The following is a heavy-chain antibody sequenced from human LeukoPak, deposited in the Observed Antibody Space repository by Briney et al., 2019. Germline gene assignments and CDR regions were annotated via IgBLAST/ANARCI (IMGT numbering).Heavy chain of an antibody. CDR3: AKDTGVQFLEPAF. Sequence: GGSLRLSCAASGLTFNTYGMHWVRQAPGQGLEWVAAIWFDGSVKHYSDAVKGRFTISRDNSLNTLYLQMNSLRVEDAAIYYCAKDTGVQFLEPAFWGQGTLVTVSS. J-gene: IGHJ4*02. D-gene: IGHD3-3*01. V-gene: IGHV3-33*06. CDR2: IWFDGSVK. CDR1: GLTFNTYG.